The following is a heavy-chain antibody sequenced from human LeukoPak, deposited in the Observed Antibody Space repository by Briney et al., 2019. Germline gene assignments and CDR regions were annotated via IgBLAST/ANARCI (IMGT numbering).Heavy chain of an antibody. V-gene: IGHV4-59*12. CDR1: GGSISNYY. D-gene: IGHD2-15*01. CDR2: IYYSGST. J-gene: IGHJ3*02. Sequence: SETLSLTCTVSGGSISNYYCTWIRQPPGKGLEWIGYIYYSGSTKYNPSLKSRVTISMDTSKNQFSLELSSVTAADTAVYYCARGRYCSADICSGGDAFDIWGQGTMVSVSS. CDR3: ARGRYCSADICSGGDAFDI.